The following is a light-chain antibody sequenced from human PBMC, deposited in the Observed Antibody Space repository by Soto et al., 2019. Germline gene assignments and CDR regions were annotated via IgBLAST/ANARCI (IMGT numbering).Light chain of an antibody. V-gene: IGKV1-6*01. J-gene: IGKJ4*01. CDR1: QGVRDD. CDR3: LQESNYPLT. Sequence: IQMTQSPSSLSASVGDRVTITCRASQGVRDDVGWYQQKPGKAPKLLIYSASTLQSGLPSRFSGSGSGTDFTLTISGLQPEDLATYYCLQESNYPLTFGGGTKVEIK. CDR2: SAS.